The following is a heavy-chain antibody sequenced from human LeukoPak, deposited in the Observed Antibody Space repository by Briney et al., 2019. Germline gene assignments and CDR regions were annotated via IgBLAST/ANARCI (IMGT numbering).Heavy chain of an antibody. J-gene: IGHJ4*02. V-gene: IGHV3-48*04. CDR3: ARPRGCGSSRCNNFDY. D-gene: IGHD2-2*01. Sequence: GGSLRLSCAASGFTFSSYSMNWVRQAPGKGLEWVSYISSSSSTIYYADSVKGRFTISRDNGKNSLYLQMNRLRAEDTAVYYCARPRGCGSSRCNNFDYWGQGTLVTVSS. CDR2: ISSSSSTI. CDR1: GFTFSSYS.